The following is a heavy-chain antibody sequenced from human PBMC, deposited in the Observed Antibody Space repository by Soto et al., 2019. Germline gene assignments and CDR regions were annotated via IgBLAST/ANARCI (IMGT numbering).Heavy chain of an antibody. CDR2: ISGSGGST. Sequence: EVQLLESGGGLVQSGGSLRLSCAASGFTFSRYAMSWVRQAPGKGLEWVSGISGSGGSTYYADSVKGRFTISRDNSNNSPYLLMITVSAEDTDVYYCEKDTELARFDYWCQGTLATVSS. V-gene: IGHV3-23*01. J-gene: IGHJ4*02. CDR1: GFTFSRYA. D-gene: IGHD1-1*01. CDR3: EKDTELARFDY.